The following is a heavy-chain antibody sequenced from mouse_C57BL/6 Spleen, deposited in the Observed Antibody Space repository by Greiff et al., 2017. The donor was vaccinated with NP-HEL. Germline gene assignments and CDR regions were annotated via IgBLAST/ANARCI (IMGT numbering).Heavy chain of an antibody. J-gene: IGHJ3*01. CDR2: IRSKSNNYAT. CDR3: VRQNYDYEFAY. D-gene: IGHD2-4*01. CDR1: GFSFNTYA. V-gene: IGHV10-1*01. Sequence: EVQLVESGGGLVQPKGSLKLSCAASGFSFNTYAMNWVRQAPGKGLEWVARIRSKSNNYATYYADSVKDRFTISRDDSESMLYLQMNNLKTEDTAMYYCVRQNYDYEFAYWGQGTLVTVSA.